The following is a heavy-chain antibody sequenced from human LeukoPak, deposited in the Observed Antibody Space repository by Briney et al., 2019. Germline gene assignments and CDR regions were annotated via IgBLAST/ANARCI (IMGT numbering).Heavy chain of an antibody. CDR3: ARENGYRYDY. Sequence: SETLSLTCTVSGGSISTYYWNWIRQSPGKGLEWIGYFYYTGTTNYNPSLSSRVSISVDTSKDQFSLILTSVTAADTAVYYCARENGYRYDYWGQGTLVTVSS. V-gene: IGHV4-59*12. CDR2: FYYTGTT. D-gene: IGHD5-18*01. J-gene: IGHJ4*02. CDR1: GGSISTYY.